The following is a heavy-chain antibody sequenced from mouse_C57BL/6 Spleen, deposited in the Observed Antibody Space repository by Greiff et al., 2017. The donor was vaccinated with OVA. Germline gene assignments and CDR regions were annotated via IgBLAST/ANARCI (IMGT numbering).Heavy chain of an antibody. CDR3: ARRGYGSSYISDN. V-gene: IGHV1-69*01. J-gene: IGHJ2*01. CDR2: IDPSDSYT. Sequence: QVQLQQPGAELVMPGASVKLSCKASGYTFTSYWMHWVKQRPGQGLEWIGEIDPSDSYTNYNQKFKGKSTLTVDKSSSTAYMQLSSLTSEDSAVYNCARRGYGSSYISDNWGQGTTLTVSS. CDR1: GYTFTSYW. D-gene: IGHD1-1*01.